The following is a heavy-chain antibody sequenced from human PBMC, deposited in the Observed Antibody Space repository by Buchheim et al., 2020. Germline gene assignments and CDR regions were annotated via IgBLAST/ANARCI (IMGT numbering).Heavy chain of an antibody. Sequence: EVQLLESGGGLVQPGGSLRLSCAASGFTFSSYAMSWVRQAPGKGLEWVANINEDGSEKYYVDSVQGRITISRDNAKNSLYLQMNSLRAEDTAVYYCARGDKVGSVDPWGQGTL. V-gene: IGHV3-7*01. J-gene: IGHJ5*02. CDR3: ARGDKVGSVDP. D-gene: IGHD3-10*01. CDR1: GFTFSSYA. CDR2: INEDGSEK.